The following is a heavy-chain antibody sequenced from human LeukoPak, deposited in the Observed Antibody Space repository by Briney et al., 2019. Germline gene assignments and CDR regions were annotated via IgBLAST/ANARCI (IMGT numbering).Heavy chain of an antibody. CDR2: IYSGGST. D-gene: IGHD3-22*01. Sequence: PGGSLRLSCAASGVTVSSNYMSWVRQAPGKGLEWVSVIYSGGSTYYAASVKGRFTTSRDNSKNTLSIQMNSLRAEDTAVYYCARVSYYDSSGYYPGLYYFDYWGQGTLVTVSS. CDR3: ARVSYYDSSGYYPGLYYFDY. CDR1: GVTVSSNY. V-gene: IGHV3-66*02. J-gene: IGHJ4*02.